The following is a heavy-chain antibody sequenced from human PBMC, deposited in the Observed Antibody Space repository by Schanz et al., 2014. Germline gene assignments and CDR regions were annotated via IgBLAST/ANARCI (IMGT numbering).Heavy chain of an antibody. J-gene: IGHJ6*02. CDR1: GFTFSSYG. CDR3: ARVRRRIATPSTPSFRNYYYYAMDV. D-gene: IGHD6-13*01. Sequence: VQLVESGGGVVQPGRSLRLSCAAYGFTFSSYGMHWVRQAPGKGLEWVAAMSYDGSIKYYGDSVKGRFTISRDNSKNTLYLQMNSLRAEDTSVYFCARVRRRIATPSTPSFRNYYYYAMDVWGQGTTVTVSS. V-gene: IGHV3-33*08. CDR2: MSYDGSIK.